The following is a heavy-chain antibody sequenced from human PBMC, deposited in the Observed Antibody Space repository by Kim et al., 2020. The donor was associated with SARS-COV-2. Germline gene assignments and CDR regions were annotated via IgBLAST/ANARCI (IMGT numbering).Heavy chain of an antibody. CDR3: ARHGYPTIYCSGGSCYSDYYYGMDV. Sequence: GESLKISCKGSGYSFTSYWIGWVRQMPGKGLEWMGIIYPGDSDTRYSPSFQGQVTISADKSISTAYLQWSSLKASDTAMYYCARHGYPTIYCSGGSCYSDYYYGMDVWGQGTTVTVSS. V-gene: IGHV5-51*01. CDR1: GYSFTSYW. CDR2: IYPGDSDT. D-gene: IGHD2-15*01. J-gene: IGHJ6*02.